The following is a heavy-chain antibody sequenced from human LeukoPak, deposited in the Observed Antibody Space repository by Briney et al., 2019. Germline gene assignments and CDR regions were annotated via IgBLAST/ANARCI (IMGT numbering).Heavy chain of an antibody. CDR2: IYYSGST. V-gene: IGHV4-59*08. CDR3: ARHTRAAAGKRPTQVWFDP. J-gene: IGHJ5*02. D-gene: IGHD6-13*01. Sequence: SETLSLTCTVSGGSISGYYWSWIRQPPGKGREWMGNIYYSGSTNYNPSLKSRVTISVDTSKNQFSLKLSSVTAADTAVYYCARHTRAAAGKRPTQVWFDPWGQGTLVTVSS. CDR1: GGSISGYY.